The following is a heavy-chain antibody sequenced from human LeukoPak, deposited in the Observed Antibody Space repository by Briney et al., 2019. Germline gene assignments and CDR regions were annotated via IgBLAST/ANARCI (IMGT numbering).Heavy chain of an antibody. Sequence: ASVKVSCKASGYTFTSYAMHWVRQAPGQRLEWMGWINAGNDNTKYSQKFQGRVTITRDTSASTAYMELSSLRSEDTAVYYCARTGYDFWSGPILLYFDYWGQGTLVTVSS. CDR1: GYTFTSYA. V-gene: IGHV1-3*01. J-gene: IGHJ4*02. CDR2: INAGNDNT. CDR3: ARTGYDFWSGPILLYFDY. D-gene: IGHD3-3*01.